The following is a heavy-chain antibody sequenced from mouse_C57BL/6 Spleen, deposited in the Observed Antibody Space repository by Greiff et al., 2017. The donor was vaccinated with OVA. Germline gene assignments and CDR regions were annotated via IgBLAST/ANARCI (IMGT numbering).Heavy chain of an antibody. D-gene: IGHD2-3*01. V-gene: IGHV1-50*01. CDR3: ARHGYYD. J-gene: IGHJ2*01. CDR2: IDPSDSYT. Sequence: QVQLQQPGAELVKPGASVKLSCKASGYTFTSYWMQWVKQRPGQGLEWIGEIDPSDSYTNYNQKFKGKATLTVDTSSSTAYMQLSSLTSGDSAVYYCARHGYYDWGQGTTLTVSS. CDR1: GYTFTSYW.